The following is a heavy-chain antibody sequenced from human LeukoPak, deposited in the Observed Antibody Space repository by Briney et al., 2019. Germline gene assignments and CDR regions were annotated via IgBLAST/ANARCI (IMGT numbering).Heavy chain of an antibody. Sequence: GASVKVSCKASGYTFTGYYMHWVRQAPGQGLEWMGWINPNSGGTNYAQKFQGRVTMTRDTSISTAYMELSRLRSDDTAVYYCAREDDERRTRNFDYWGQGTLVTVSS. CDR2: INPNSGGT. D-gene: IGHD2-2*01. J-gene: IGHJ4*02. V-gene: IGHV1-2*02. CDR3: AREDDERRTRNFDY. CDR1: GYTFTGYY.